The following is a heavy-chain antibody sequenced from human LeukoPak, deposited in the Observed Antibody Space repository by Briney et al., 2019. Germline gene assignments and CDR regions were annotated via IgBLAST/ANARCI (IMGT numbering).Heavy chain of an antibody. J-gene: IGHJ4*02. D-gene: IGHD2-15*01. V-gene: IGHV3-23*01. CDR1: GFTFTNYA. CDR3: AKDCNGGNCYIDY. Sequence: GGSLRLSCAASGFTFTNYAMSWVRQAPGKGLEWVSGMSGRGVSTYYADSVKGRFTISSDNSKSTLYLQMNSLRAEDTAIYYCAKDCNGGNCYIDYWGQGTLVTVAS. CDR2: MSGRGVST.